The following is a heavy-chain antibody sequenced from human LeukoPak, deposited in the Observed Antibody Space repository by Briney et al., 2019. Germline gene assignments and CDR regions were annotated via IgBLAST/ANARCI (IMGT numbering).Heavy chain of an antibody. J-gene: IGHJ4*02. CDR3: ARGYYYDSSGPEDWNYFDY. D-gene: IGHD3-22*01. V-gene: IGHV4-39*07. Sequence: PSETLSLTCTVSGGSISSSSYYWGWIRQPPGKGLEWIGSIYYSGSTYYNPSLKSRVTISVDTSKNQFSLKLSSVTAADTAVYYCARGYYYDSSGPEDWNYFDYWGQGTLVTVSS. CDR1: GGSISSSSYY. CDR2: IYYSGST.